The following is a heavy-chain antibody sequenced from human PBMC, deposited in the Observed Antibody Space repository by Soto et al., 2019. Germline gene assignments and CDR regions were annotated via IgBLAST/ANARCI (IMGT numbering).Heavy chain of an antibody. CDR1: GFTFSNYG. V-gene: IGHV3-33*01. CDR3: ASDLVGASDSYGLDV. Sequence: PGGSLRLSCAASGFTFSNYGMHWVRQAPGKGLEWVAIIWYDGSNKYYADSVKGRFIISRDNSKNRLYLQMNSLRAEDTAVYYCASDLVGASDSYGLDVWGQGTPVTVS. CDR2: IWYDGSNK. J-gene: IGHJ6*02. D-gene: IGHD1-26*01.